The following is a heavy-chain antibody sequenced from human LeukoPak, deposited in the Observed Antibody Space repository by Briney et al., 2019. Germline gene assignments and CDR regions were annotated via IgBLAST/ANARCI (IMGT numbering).Heavy chain of an antibody. J-gene: IGHJ4*02. Sequence: ASVKVSCKVSGYTLTELSMHWVRQAPGKGLEWMGGFDPEDGETIYAQKFQGRVTMTEDTSTDTAYMELSSLRPEDTAVYYCATGRPPPGGYFSSFDYWGQGTLVTVSS. CDR1: GYTLTELS. CDR2: FDPEDGET. V-gene: IGHV1-24*01. D-gene: IGHD2-21*02. CDR3: ATGRPPPGGYFSSFDY.